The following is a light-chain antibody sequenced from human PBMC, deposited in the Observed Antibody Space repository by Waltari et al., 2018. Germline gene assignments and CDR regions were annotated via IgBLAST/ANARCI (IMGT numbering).Light chain of an antibody. J-gene: IGLJ3*02. CDR2: EDD. CDR1: SGSIASTY. CDR3: QAYVSPGWV. Sequence: NFMLTQPHSVSESPGKTVTISCTRNSGSIASTYVQWFQQRPGRAPNTIIFEDDKRPSCVPDRFSGSIDSSSNSASLTISGLKNEDEADYYCQAYVSPGWVFGGGTKLTVL. V-gene: IGLV6-57*03.